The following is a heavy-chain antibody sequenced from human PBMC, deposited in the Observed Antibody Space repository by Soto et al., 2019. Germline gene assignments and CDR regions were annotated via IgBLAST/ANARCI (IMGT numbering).Heavy chain of an antibody. V-gene: IGHV4-34*01. CDR2: INHSGST. J-gene: IGHJ4*02. CDR3: ARGGGWLQFWDY. Sequence: PSETLSLTCAVYGGSFSGYYWSWIRQPPGKGLEWIGEINHSGSTNYNPSLKSRVTISVDTSKNQFSLKLSSVTAADTAVYYCARGGGWLQFWDYWGQGTLVTVSS. D-gene: IGHD5-12*01. CDR1: GGSFSGYY.